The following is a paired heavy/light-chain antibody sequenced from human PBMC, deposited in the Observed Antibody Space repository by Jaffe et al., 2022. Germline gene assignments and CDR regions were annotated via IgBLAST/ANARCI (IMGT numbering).Light chain of an antibody. J-gene: IGKJ2*01. Sequence: DIVLTQSPGTLALSPGERATLSCRASQSVSSYLAWYQQKPGQAPRLLIYAASSRATGIPDRFSASGSGTDFTLTISRLEPADFAMYYCHQYGPSPPGGTFGQGTKLEIK. V-gene: IGKV3-20*01. CDR2: AAS. CDR3: HQYGPSPPGGT. CDR1: QSVSSY.
Heavy chain of an antibody. V-gene: IGHV3-49*04. J-gene: IGHJ4*02. CDR3: ARDRRPSTLTDYYYDY. CDR1: GFTFGDYA. CDR2: IRNKPYGETT. Sequence: EVQLVESGGGLVQPGRSLRLSCTGFGFTFGDYALTWVRQAPGKGLEWVGFIRNKPYGETTEYAASVKGRFTISRDDSKSIAFLQMNSLKTEDTAVYYCARDRRPSTLTDYYYDYWGQGTLVTVSS. D-gene: IGHD3-22*01.